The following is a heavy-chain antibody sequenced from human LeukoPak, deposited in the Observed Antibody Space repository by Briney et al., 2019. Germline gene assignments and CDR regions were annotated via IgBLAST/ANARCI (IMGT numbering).Heavy chain of an antibody. V-gene: IGHV3-30*18. CDR3: AKDRGTGSYYSY. CDR2: ISYDGSNK. CDR1: GFTFDDYA. D-gene: IGHD1-26*01. Sequence: PGGSLRLSCAASGFTFDDYAMHWVRQAPGKGLEWVAVISYDGSNKYYADSVKGRFTISRDNSKNTLYLQMNSLRAEDTAVYYCAKDRGTGSYYSYWGQGTLVTVSS. J-gene: IGHJ4*02.